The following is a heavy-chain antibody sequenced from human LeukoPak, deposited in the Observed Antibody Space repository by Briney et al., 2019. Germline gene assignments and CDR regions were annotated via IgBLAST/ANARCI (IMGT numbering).Heavy chain of an antibody. Sequence: ASVKVSCKASGYTFTSYGISWVRQAPGQGLEWMGWISAYNGNTNYAQKLQGRVAMTTDTSTSTAYMELRSLRSDDTAVYYCARDRVGATTGPNDYWGQGTLVTVSS. J-gene: IGHJ4*02. CDR2: ISAYNGNT. V-gene: IGHV1-18*01. D-gene: IGHD1-26*01. CDR3: ARDRVGATTGPNDY. CDR1: GYTFTSYG.